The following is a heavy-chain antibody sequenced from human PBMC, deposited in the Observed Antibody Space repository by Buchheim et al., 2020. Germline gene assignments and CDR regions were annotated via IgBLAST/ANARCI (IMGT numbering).Heavy chain of an antibody. D-gene: IGHD2-2*02. CDR3: AKDYCSSTSCYTYYYYYGMDV. Sequence: EVQLLESGGGLVQPGGSLRLSCAASGFTFSSYAMSWVRQAPGKGLEWVSAISGSGGSTYYADSVKGRFTISSDNSKNTLYLQMNSLRAEDTAVYYCAKDYCSSTSCYTYYYYYGMDVWGQGTT. J-gene: IGHJ6*02. V-gene: IGHV3-23*01. CDR2: ISGSGGST. CDR1: GFTFSSYA.